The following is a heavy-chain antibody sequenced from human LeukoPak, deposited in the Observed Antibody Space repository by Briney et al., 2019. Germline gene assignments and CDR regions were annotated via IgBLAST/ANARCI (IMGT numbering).Heavy chain of an antibody. CDR1: GYTFTSYG. CDR3: ARENYYDSGGYPYYYGMDV. Sequence: ASVKVSCKASGYTFTSYGISWVRQAPGQGLEWMGWISAYNGNTNYAQKLRGRVTMTTDTSTSTAYMELRSLRSDDTAVYYCARENYYDSGGYPYYYGMDVWGQGTTVTVSS. V-gene: IGHV1-18*01. CDR2: ISAYNGNT. J-gene: IGHJ6*02. D-gene: IGHD3-22*01.